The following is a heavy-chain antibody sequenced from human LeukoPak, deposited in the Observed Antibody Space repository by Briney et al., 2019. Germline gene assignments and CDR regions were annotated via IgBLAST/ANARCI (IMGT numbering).Heavy chain of an antibody. CDR1: GYTFTSYD. CDR3: ARGVRGVIKAYYYYYYMDV. V-gene: IGHV1-8*03. J-gene: IGHJ6*03. D-gene: IGHD3-10*01. CDR2: MNPNSGNT. Sequence: ASVKVSCKASGYTFTSYDINWVRQATGQGLEWMGWMNPNSGNTGYAQKLQGRLTITRNTSISTAYMELSGLRSEDTAVYYCARGVRGVIKAYYYYYYMDVWGKGTTVTVSS.